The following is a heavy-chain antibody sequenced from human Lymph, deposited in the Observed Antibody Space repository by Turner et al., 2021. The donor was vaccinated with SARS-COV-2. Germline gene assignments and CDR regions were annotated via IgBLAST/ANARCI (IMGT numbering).Heavy chain of an antibody. Sequence: QVQLVESGGGLFQPGRSLRLSCAASGFTFSNYGIHWVSQAPGKGLEWVAVIWYDGSNKYYADSVKGRFTISRDNSKNTLYLQMNSLRAEDTAVYYCAREGYFYDTSRAFDIWGQGTMVTVSS. V-gene: IGHV3-33*01. CDR2: IWYDGSNK. CDR3: AREGYFYDTSRAFDI. CDR1: GFTFSNYG. D-gene: IGHD3-22*01. J-gene: IGHJ3*02.